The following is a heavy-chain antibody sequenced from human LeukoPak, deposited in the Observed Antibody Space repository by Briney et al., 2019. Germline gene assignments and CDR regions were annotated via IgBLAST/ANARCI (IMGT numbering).Heavy chain of an antibody. V-gene: IGHV1-2*04. CDR3: ARESGDSSGWYLWRSGGYYFDY. D-gene: IGHD6-19*01. CDR1: GYTFTGYY. Sequence: ASVKVSCKASGYTFTGYYMHWVRQAPGQGLEWMGWINPNSGGTNYAQKFQGWVTMTRDTSISTAYMELSRLRSDDTAVYYCARESGDSSGWYLWRSGGYYFDYWGQGTLVTVSS. CDR2: INPNSGGT. J-gene: IGHJ4*02.